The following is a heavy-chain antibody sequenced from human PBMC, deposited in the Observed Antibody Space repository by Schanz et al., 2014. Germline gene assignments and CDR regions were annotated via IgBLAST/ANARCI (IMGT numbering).Heavy chain of an antibody. CDR3: ARDMTIAPA. CDR1: GFTFRNYA. V-gene: IGHV3-30*02. CDR2: IRFDASHK. J-gene: IGHJ5*02. Sequence: VQLLESGGGLVQPGGSLKLSCSASGFTFRNYALSWVRQAPGKGLEWVAFIRFDASHKYYADSVKGRFTISRDNSKNTLYLQMDTLRVEDTAMFYCARDMTIAPAWGQGTLVTVSS. D-gene: IGHD6-13*01.